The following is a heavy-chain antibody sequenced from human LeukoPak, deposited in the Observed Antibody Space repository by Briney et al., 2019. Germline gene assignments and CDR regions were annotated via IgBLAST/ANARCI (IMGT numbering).Heavy chain of an antibody. J-gene: IGHJ4*02. V-gene: IGHV3-7*01. CDR1: GFTFSTYW. CDR2: IQDAGSER. CDR3: ARDLLGEMATDDY. D-gene: IGHD5-24*01. Sequence: GGSLRLSCGASGFTFSTYWMSWVRQAPGKGLEWVANIQDAGSERYYVDSVKGRFTISRDNAKNSLYLQMNSLRDEDTAVYYCARDLLGEMATDDYWGQGTLVTVSS.